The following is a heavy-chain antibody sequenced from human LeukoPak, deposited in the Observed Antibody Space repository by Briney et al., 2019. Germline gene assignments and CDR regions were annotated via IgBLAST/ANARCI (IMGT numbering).Heavy chain of an antibody. CDR2: IIPILGIA. V-gene: IGHV1-69*04. Sequence: ASVKVSCKASGGTFSSYAISWVRQAPGQGLEWMGRIIPILGIANYAQKFQGRVTITADKSTSTAYMELSSLRSDDTAVYYCARDPNIVVVPAATDFDYWGQGTLVTVSS. CDR1: GGTFSSYA. CDR3: ARDPNIVVVPAATDFDY. D-gene: IGHD2-2*01. J-gene: IGHJ4*02.